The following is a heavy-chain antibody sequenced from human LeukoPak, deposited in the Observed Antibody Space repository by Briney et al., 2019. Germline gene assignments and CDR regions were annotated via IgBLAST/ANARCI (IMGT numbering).Heavy chain of an antibody. D-gene: IGHD3-22*01. CDR1: GFTFSTYS. J-gene: IGHJ4*02. CDR2: ISSSSSTI. Sequence: GGSLRLSCATSGFTFSTYSMNWVRQAPGKGLEWVSYISSSSSTIYYADSVKGRFTISRDNAKNSLYLQMNSLRAEDTAVYYCARDNYDSSGPYYFDYWGQGTLVTVSS. CDR3: ARDNYDSSGPYYFDY. V-gene: IGHV3-48*01.